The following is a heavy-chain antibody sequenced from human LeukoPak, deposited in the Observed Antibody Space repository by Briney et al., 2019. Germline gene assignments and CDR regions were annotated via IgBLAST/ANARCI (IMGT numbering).Heavy chain of an antibody. Sequence: PSETLSLTCTVSGGSISSYYWSWIRQPPGKGLEWIGYIYYSGSTNYNPSLKSRVTISVDTSKNQFSLKLSSVTAADTAVYYCARNSGSYFDYWGQGTLVTVSS. CDR2: IYYSGST. J-gene: IGHJ4*02. CDR1: GGSISSYY. D-gene: IGHD1-26*01. V-gene: IGHV4-59*12. CDR3: ARNSGSYFDY.